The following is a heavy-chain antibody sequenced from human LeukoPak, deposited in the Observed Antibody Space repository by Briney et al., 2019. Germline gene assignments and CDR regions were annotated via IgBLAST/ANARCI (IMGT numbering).Heavy chain of an antibody. Sequence: AGGSLRLSCAASGFTFSSYAMSWVRQAPGKGLEWVSAISGSGGSTYYADSVKGRFTISRDNSKNTLYLQMNSLRAEDTAVYYCAKGGGYEVLYDYWGQGTLVTVSS. CDR1: GFTFSSYA. J-gene: IGHJ4*02. CDR2: ISGSGGST. V-gene: IGHV3-23*01. D-gene: IGHD5-12*01. CDR3: AKGGGYEVLYDY.